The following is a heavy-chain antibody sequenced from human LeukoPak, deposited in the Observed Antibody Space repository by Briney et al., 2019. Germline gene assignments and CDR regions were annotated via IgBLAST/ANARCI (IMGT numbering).Heavy chain of an antibody. D-gene: IGHD1-26*01. V-gene: IGHV1-18*01. J-gene: IGHJ4*02. CDR2: ISAYNGNT. Sequence: ASVKVSCEASGYTFTSYGISWVRQAPGQGLEWMVCISAYNGNTNYAQKLQGRVTMTTDTSTSTAYMALRSLRSDDTAVYYCARHEPIVGATFDYWGQGTLVTVS. CDR1: GYTFTSYG. CDR3: ARHEPIVGATFDY.